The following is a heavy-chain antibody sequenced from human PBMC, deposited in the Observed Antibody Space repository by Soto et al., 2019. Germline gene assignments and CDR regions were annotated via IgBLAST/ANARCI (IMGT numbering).Heavy chain of an antibody. Sequence: GGSLRLSCAASGFTVSSNYMSWVRQAPGKGLEWVSVIYSGGSTYYADSVKGRFTISRHNSKNTLYLQMNSLRAEDTAVYYCARGRPYGRTVTTVAIDYWGQGTLVTVSS. D-gene: IGHD4-4*01. CDR1: GFTVSSNY. J-gene: IGHJ4*02. CDR3: ARGRPYGRTVTTVAIDY. CDR2: IYSGGST. V-gene: IGHV3-53*04.